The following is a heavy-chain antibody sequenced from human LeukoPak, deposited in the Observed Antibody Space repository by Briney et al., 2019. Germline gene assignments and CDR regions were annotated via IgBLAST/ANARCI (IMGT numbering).Heavy chain of an antibody. J-gene: IGHJ6*03. CDR2: ISWDGGST. Sequence: GGSLRLSCAASGFTFDDYAMHWVRQAPGKGVEWVSLISWDGGSTYYADSVKGRFTISRDNSKNSLYLQMNSLRAEDTVLYYCAKAGDPTHFYYMDVWGKGTTVTVSS. V-gene: IGHV3-43D*04. CDR3: AKAGDPTHFYYMDV. CDR1: GFTFDDYA.